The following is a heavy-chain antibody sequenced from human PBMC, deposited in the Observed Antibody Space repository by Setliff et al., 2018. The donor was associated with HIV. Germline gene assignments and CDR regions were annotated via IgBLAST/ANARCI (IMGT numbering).Heavy chain of an antibody. D-gene: IGHD2-2*01. CDR1: GFSLSSDYY. CDR3: ARFTKDTRLPAAADS. Sequence: SETLSLTCFVSGFSLSSDYYWGWIRQPPGKGLEWIASTSPGGRTYYNPSRRSRIRMSTDRSKNQFSLRLSSVSVADTAVYFCARFTKDTRLPAAADSWGQGALVTVSS. V-gene: IGHV4-38-2*01. J-gene: IGHJ4*02. CDR2: TSPGGRT.